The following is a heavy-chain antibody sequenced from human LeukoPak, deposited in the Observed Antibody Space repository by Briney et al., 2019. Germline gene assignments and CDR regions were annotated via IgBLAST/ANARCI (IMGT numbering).Heavy chain of an antibody. CDR3: ARDPVSVAATPGKDY. CDR2: ISSNGSTI. CDR1: GFTFSSYE. V-gene: IGHV3-48*03. J-gene: IGHJ4*02. D-gene: IGHD2-15*01. Sequence: GGSLRLSCAASGFTFSSYEMKLVRQAPGKGLEWVSYISSNGSTIYYADSVKGRFTISRDNAKNSLYLQMNSLRAEDTAVYYCARDPVSVAATPGKDYWGQGTLVTVSS.